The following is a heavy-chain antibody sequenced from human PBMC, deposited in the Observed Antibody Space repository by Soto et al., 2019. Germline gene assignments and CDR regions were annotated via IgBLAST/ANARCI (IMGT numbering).Heavy chain of an antibody. CDR2: INPTSGDT. J-gene: IGHJ6*02. CDR3: ARGGQLVTMDV. V-gene: IGHV1-2*02. CDR1: GGTFSSYA. Sequence: ASVKVSCKASGGTFSSYAISWVRQAPGQGLEWMGWINPTSGDTKYAQKFQGSVTMTRDTSVSTAYMGLSRLRSDDTAVYFCARGGQLVTMDVWGQGKTVTVSS. D-gene: IGHD4-4*01.